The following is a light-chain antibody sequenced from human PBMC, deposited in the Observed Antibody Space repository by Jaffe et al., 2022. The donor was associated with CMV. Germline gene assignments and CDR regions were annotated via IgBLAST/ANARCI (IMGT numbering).Light chain of an antibody. J-gene: IGKJ4*01. Sequence: DVQMTQSPSSLSASVGDRVTITCRASQGFNNALAWYQQKPGKAPKILIFAASTLQSGVPSRFSGSGSGTDFTLTINSLQPEDVATYYCQKYDDDPLTFGGGTKVEIK. CDR3: QKYDDDPLT. V-gene: IGKV1-27*01. CDR1: QGFNNA. CDR2: AAS.